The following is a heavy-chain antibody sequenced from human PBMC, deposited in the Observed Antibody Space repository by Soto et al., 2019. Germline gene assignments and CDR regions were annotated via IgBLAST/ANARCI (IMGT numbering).Heavy chain of an antibody. J-gene: IGHJ5*02. D-gene: IGHD3-22*01. Sequence: QVQLVQSGAEVKKPGASVKVSCKASGYTFTSYGISWVRQAPGQGLEWMGWISAYNGNTNYAQKLQGRVTMTTDTSTSTAYMELRSLRSDDTAVYYCARADYYDSSGYYYVGWFDHWGQGTLVTVSS. CDR1: GYTFTSYG. V-gene: IGHV1-18*01. CDR3: ARADYYDSSGYYYVGWFDH. CDR2: ISAYNGNT.